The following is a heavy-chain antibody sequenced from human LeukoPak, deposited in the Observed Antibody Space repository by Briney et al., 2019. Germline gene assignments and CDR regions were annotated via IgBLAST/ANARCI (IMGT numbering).Heavy chain of an antibody. J-gene: IGHJ2*01. CDR3: ARDPHDSSGYYLGTSWYFDL. Sequence: SETLSLTCAVYGVSFSGYYWSWIRQPPGKGLEWIGEINHSGSTNYNPSLKSRVTISVDTSKNQFSLKLSSVTAADTAVYYCARDPHDSSGYYLGTSWYFDLWGRGTLVTVSS. CDR1: GVSFSGYY. D-gene: IGHD3-22*01. V-gene: IGHV4-34*01. CDR2: INHSGST.